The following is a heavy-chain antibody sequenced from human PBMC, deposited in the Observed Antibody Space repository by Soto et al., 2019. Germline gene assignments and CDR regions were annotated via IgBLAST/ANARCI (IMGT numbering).Heavy chain of an antibody. CDR2: MSYDGSNK. D-gene: IGHD6-25*01. V-gene: IGHV3-30-3*01. J-gene: IGHJ4*02. Sequence: PGGSLRLSCVVSGFTFSSFAMHWVRQAPGKGLEWVTIMSYDGSNKYYADSVKGRFSISRDNSKNTLYLQMNSLRPEDAAVYYCARGPAATHYYFDYWGQGALVTVSS. CDR1: GFTFSSFA. CDR3: ARGPAATHYYFDY.